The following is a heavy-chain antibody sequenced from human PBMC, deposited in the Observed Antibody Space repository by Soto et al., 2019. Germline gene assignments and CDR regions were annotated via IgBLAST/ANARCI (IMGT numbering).Heavy chain of an antibody. CDR1: GYTFTSYD. D-gene: IGHD5-12*01. CDR2: MNPSTGNT. V-gene: IGHV1-8*01. Sequence: QVQLVQSGAEVKKPGASVKVSCKASGYTFTSYDIICVRQATGQGLEWMGWMNPSTGNTDSAEKFEGRITKTRTTSISTVYMELRSRSFDDTAVYYCARGRIIVAGGFDPWGQRTMVTVSS. CDR3: ARGRIIVAGGFDP. J-gene: IGHJ5*02.